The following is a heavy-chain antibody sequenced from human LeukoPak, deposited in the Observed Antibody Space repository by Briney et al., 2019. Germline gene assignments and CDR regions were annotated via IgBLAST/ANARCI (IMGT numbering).Heavy chain of an antibody. J-gene: IGHJ3*02. V-gene: IGHV1-18*01. D-gene: IGHD3-10*01. Sequence: AXVKVSCKASGYTFTSYGISWVRQAPGQGLEGMGWISAYNGNTNYAQKLQGRVTMTTDTSTSTAYMELRSLRSDDTAVYYCARVARGSFNDAFDIWGQGTMVTVSS. CDR1: GYTFTSYG. CDR3: ARVARGSFNDAFDI. CDR2: ISAYNGNT.